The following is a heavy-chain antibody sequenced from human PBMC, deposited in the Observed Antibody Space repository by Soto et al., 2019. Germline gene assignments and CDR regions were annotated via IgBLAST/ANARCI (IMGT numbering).Heavy chain of an antibody. CDR3: AKGITDTGGYYYYSMDV. Sequence: PXVSLGLSCVASGFTFSSYAMGWVRQAAGKGLDWVSVISGSGGITYSADSVKGRFTISRDNSKNILYLQMNRLRAEDTAVYYCAKGITDTGGYYYYSMDVWGQGTAVTVSS. J-gene: IGHJ6*02. CDR2: ISGSGGIT. CDR1: GFTFSSYA. D-gene: IGHD2-15*01. V-gene: IGHV3-23*01.